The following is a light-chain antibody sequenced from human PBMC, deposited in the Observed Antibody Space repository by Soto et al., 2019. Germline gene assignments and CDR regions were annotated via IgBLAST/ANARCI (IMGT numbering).Light chain of an antibody. J-gene: IGKJ4*01. CDR1: QSISTY. CDR2: GAS. Sequence: DIEMTHSPSSLSASVGDRVTITCRASQSISTYLNWYQQKGGKAPKLLIHGASGLQSGVPLRSSGSGAGTDVTLTISSLQPEDFATYYCQQGYSTLLSFGGGTTVELK. V-gene: IGKV1-39*01. CDR3: QQGYSTLLS.